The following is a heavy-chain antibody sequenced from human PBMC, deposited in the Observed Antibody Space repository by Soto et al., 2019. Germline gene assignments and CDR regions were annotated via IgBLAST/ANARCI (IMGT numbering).Heavy chain of an antibody. V-gene: IGHV3-30*18. CDR3: AKGRWLV. CDR1: GFTFSSYG. J-gene: IGHJ4*02. D-gene: IGHD6-19*01. CDR2: ISYDGSNK. Sequence: QVQLVESGGGEVQPGRSLRLSCAASGFTFSSYGMHWVRQAPGKGLEWVAVISYDGSNKYYADSVKGRFTISRDNSKNTLYLQMNSLRAEDTAVYYCAKGRWLVWGPGTLVTVSS.